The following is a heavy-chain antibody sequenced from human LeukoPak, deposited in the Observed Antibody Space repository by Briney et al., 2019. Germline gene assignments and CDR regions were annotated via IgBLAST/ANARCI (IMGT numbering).Heavy chain of an antibody. V-gene: IGHV4-30-2*01. CDR3: ARVLLWYGEASFDY. J-gene: IGHJ4*02. CDR1: GGSISSGGYS. D-gene: IGHD3-10*01. Sequence: SQTLSLTCAVSGGSISSGGYSWSWIRQPPGKGLEWIGYIYHSGSTYYNPSLKSRVTISVDRSKNQFSLKLSSVTAADTAVYYCARVLLWYGEASFDYWGQGTLVTVSS. CDR2: IYHSGST.